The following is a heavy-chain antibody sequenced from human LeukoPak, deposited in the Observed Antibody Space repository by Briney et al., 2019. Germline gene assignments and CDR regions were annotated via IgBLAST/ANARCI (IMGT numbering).Heavy chain of an antibody. CDR1: GFTFDDYG. CDR3: ARVNGSGSYFGHFDY. J-gene: IGHJ4*02. V-gene: IGHV3-20*04. CDR2: INWNGGST. D-gene: IGHD3-10*01. Sequence: GGSLRLSCAASGFTFDDYGMSWVRQAPGKGLEWVSGINWNGGSTGYADSVKGRFTISRDNAKNSLYLQMNSLRAEDTALYYCARVNGSGSYFGHFDYWGQGTLVTVSS.